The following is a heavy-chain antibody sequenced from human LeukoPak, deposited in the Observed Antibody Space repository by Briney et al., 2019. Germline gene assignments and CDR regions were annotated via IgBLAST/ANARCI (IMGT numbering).Heavy chain of an antibody. D-gene: IGHD2-21*02. CDR2: INPSGGST. J-gene: IGHJ5*02. V-gene: IGHV1-46*01. CDR1: GYTFTSYY. CDR3: ARVGLAYCGGDCYPNWFDP. Sequence: ASVKVSCKASGYTFTSYYMHWVRQAPGQGLEWMGIINPSGGSTSYAQKFQGRVTMTRDMSTSTVYMELSSLRSEDTAVYYCARVGLAYCGGDCYPNWFDPWGQGTLVTVSS.